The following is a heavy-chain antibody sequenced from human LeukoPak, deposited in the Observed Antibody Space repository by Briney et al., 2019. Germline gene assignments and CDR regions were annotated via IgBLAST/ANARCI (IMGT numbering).Heavy chain of an antibody. V-gene: IGHV3-23*01. Sequence: AGGSLRLSCAASGFTFSSYGMSWVRQAPGKGLEWVSAISGSGGSTYYADSVKGRFTISRDNSKNTLYLQMNSLRAEDTAVYYCAKGGGYGSGSYFDYWGQGTLVTVSS. D-gene: IGHD3-10*01. J-gene: IGHJ4*02. CDR2: ISGSGGST. CDR3: AKGGGYGSGSYFDY. CDR1: GFTFSSYG.